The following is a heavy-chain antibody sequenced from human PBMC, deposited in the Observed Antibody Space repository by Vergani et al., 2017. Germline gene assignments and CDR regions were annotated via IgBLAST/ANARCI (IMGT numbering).Heavy chain of an antibody. V-gene: IGHV3-74*01. J-gene: IGHJ5*02. Sequence: EVELVESGGGLVQPGGSLRLSFAASGFTFNEYWMHWARQVPGKGLVWVSGMNGDGGTISYADSVKVRFTISRDNAKNTLFLQMNSLRAEDTAVYYCARARKFRFGVVWENWFDPWGQGTLVTVSS. D-gene: IGHD3-3*01. CDR2: MNGDGGTI. CDR3: ARARKFRFGVVWENWFDP. CDR1: GFTFNEYW.